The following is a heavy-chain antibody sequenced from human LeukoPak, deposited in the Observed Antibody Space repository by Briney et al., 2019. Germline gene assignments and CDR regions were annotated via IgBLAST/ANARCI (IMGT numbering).Heavy chain of an antibody. CDR1: GYSISSGYY. CDR3: ARHCSSTSYYIDY. Sequence: SETLSLTCAVSGYSISSGYYWGWIRPPPGKGLEWIGKIYHSGSTYYNPSLKIRVTISVDTSKNQFSLKLSSVTAADTAVYYCARHCSSTSYYIDYWGQGTLVTVSS. D-gene: IGHD2-2*02. CDR2: IYHSGST. J-gene: IGHJ4*02. V-gene: IGHV4-38-2*01.